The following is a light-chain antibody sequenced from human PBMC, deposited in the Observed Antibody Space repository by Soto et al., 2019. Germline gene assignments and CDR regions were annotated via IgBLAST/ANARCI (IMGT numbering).Light chain of an antibody. J-gene: IGKJ2*01. CDR3: QQYNNWPHT. CDR1: QSVNFN. Sequence: EIVMTQSPATLSVSPGGRATLSCRASQSVNFNLVWYQQKPGQSPRLLVYGASTRATGLPVRFSGRGTGTEFILTISGLQFEDFAIYYCQQYNNWPHTFGQGTKLEIK. CDR2: GAS. V-gene: IGKV3-15*01.